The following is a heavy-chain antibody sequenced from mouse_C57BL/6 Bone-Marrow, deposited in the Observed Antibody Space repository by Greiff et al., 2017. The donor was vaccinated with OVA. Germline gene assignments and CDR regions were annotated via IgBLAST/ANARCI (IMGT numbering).Heavy chain of an antibody. J-gene: IGHJ1*03. CDR2: IDPENGDT. CDR3: TTWLRGREGYFDV. D-gene: IGHD1-1*01. V-gene: IGHV14-4*01. Sequence: VQLQQSGAELVRPGASVKLSCTASGFNIKDDYMHWVKQRPEQGLEWIGWIDPENGDTEYASKFQGKATITADKSSNTAYLQLSSLTSEDTAVYYWTTWLRGREGYFDVGGTGPAVTVSS. CDR1: GFNIKDDY.